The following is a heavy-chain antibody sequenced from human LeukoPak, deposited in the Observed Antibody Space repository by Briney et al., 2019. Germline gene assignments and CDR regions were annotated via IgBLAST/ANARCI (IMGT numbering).Heavy chain of an antibody. V-gene: IGHV4-59*01. Sequence: PSETLSLTCTVYGGSISSYYWSWIRQPPGKGLEWIGYIYYSGSTNYNPSLKSRVTISVDTSKNQFSLKLSSVTAADTAVYYCARSNPTGAFDIWGQGTMVTVSS. CDR3: ARSNPTGAFDI. J-gene: IGHJ3*02. CDR2: IYYSGST. D-gene: IGHD1-14*01. CDR1: GGSISSYY.